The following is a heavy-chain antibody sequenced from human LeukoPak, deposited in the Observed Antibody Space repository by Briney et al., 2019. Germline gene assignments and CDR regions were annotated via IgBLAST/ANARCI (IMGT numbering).Heavy chain of an antibody. J-gene: IGHJ4*02. D-gene: IGHD4-17*01. CDR3: ARGADYGDNFDY. CDR2: IYHTGST. V-gene: IGHV4-59*01. Sequence: KPSETLSLTCTVSGGSISSYYWSWIRQPPGKGLEWIGYIYHTGSTSYNPSLKGRVTISVDTSKNQFSLKLSSVTAADTAVYYCARGADYGDNFDYWGQGTLVTVSS. CDR1: GGSISSYY.